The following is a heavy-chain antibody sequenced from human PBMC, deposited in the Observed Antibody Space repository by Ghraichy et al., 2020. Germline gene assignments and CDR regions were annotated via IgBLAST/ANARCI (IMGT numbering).Heavy chain of an antibody. CDR3: ARDRVQGTPPNDAFDI. CDR1: GFTFSSYS. CDR2: ISSSSSTI. V-gene: IGHV3-48*02. J-gene: IGHJ3*02. Sequence: GGSLRLSCAASGFTFSSYSMNWVRQAPGKGLEWVSYISSSSSTIYYADSVKGRFTISRDNAKNSLYLQMNSLRDEDTAVYYCARDRVQGTPPNDAFDIWGQGTMVTVSS. D-gene: IGHD3-10*01.